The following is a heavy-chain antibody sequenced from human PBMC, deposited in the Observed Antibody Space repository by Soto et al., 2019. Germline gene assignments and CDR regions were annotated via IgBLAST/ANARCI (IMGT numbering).Heavy chain of an antibody. CDR1: GGSGGSFSGYY. V-gene: IGHV4-31*11. CDR2: ISNAGGP. J-gene: IGHJ4*02. Sequence: SETLSLTCAVYGGSGGSFSGYYWSWIRQPPGKGLEWMGYISNAGGPYYHPSLRGRITISVDASQNQVSLRLTSVTAADTAVFFCARGTLAHDFASGFYPEAFDDWGPGTLVTVSS. D-gene: IGHD3-3*01. CDR3: ARGTLAHDFASGFYPEAFDD.